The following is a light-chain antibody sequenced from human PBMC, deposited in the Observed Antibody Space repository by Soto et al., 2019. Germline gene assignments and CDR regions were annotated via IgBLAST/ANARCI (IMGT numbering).Light chain of an antibody. CDR2: EVR. V-gene: IGLV2-14*01. Sequence: QSVLTQPASVSGSPGQSITISCTGTSSDIGSYNYVAWYQQFPGKTPKLIIYEVRNRPSGVSFRFSGSKSGNTASLTISGLQAEDEADYYCSSYTNSDTHVFGTGTKVTLL. J-gene: IGLJ1*01. CDR3: SSYTNSDTHV. CDR1: SSDIGSYNY.